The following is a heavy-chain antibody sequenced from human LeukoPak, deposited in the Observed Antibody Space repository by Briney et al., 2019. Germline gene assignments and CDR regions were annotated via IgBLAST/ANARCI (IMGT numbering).Heavy chain of an antibody. D-gene: IGHD3-3*01. Sequence: SWIRQPPGKGLEWVANIKQDGSEKYYVGSVKGRFTISRDNAKNSLYLQMNSLRAEDTAVYYCARARFLEWLSGRYYYMDVWGKGTTVTVSS. CDR2: IKQDGSEK. V-gene: IGHV3-7*01. J-gene: IGHJ6*03. CDR3: ARARFLEWLSGRYYYMDV.